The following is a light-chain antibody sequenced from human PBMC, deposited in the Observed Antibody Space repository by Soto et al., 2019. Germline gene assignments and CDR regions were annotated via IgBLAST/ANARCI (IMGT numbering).Light chain of an antibody. Sequence: QSVLTQPPSASGTPGQRVTISCSGSSSNIGGNYVCWYQQIPGTAPKLLIYRNNQRPSGVPDRFSGSKSGTSASLAISGLRSEDEADYYCAAWDDSLSGGVFGGGTKLTVL. CDR2: RNN. CDR1: SSNIGGNY. CDR3: AAWDDSLSGGV. J-gene: IGLJ3*02. V-gene: IGLV1-47*01.